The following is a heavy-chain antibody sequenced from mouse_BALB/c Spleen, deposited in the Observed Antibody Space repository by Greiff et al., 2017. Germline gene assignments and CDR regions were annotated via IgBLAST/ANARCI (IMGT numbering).Heavy chain of an antibody. Sequence: VQLQQSGAELARPGASVKLSCKASGYTFTSYWMQWVKQRPGQGLEWIGAIYPGDGDTRYTQKFKGKATLTADKSSSTAYMQLSSLASEDSAVYYCTRYRYRYLYYFDYWGQGTTLTVSS. D-gene: IGHD2-14*01. CDR2: IYPGDGDT. CDR1: GYTFTSYW. V-gene: IGHV1-87*01. CDR3: TRYRYRYLYYFDY. J-gene: IGHJ2*01.